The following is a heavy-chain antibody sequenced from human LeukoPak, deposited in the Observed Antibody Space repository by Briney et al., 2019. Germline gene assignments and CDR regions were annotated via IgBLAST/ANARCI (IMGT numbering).Heavy chain of an antibody. CDR3: ARAKPKNMVRGLIMRRESRYYFDY. CDR2: IYSGGST. CDR1: GFTVSSNY. Sequence: GGSLRLSCAASGFTVSSNYMSWVRQAPGKGLEWVSVIYSGGSTYYADSVKGRFTISRENFKSTLYIQMNSLRAEDTAAYYCARAKPKNMVRGLIMRRESRYYFDYWGQGTLVTVSS. D-gene: IGHD3-10*01. V-gene: IGHV3-53*01. J-gene: IGHJ4*02.